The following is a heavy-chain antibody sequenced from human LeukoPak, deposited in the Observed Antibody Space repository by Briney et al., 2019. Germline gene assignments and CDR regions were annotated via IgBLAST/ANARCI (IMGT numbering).Heavy chain of an antibody. Sequence: GGSLRLSCAASGFTFSSYAMSWVRQAPGKGLEWVSAISGSGGSTYYADPVKGRFTISRDNSKNTLYLQMNSLRAEDTAVYYXXXXXSSTPHNWFDPWGQGTLVTVSS. CDR2: ISGSGGST. V-gene: IGHV3-23*01. D-gene: IGHD2-2*01. CDR1: GFTFSSYA. CDR3: XXXXSSTPHNWFDP. J-gene: IGHJ5*02.